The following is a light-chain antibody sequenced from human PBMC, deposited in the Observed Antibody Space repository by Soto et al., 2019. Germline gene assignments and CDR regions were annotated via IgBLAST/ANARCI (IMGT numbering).Light chain of an antibody. CDR3: QHFQRDPFT. Sequence: AIQLTQSPSSLSASVGDRVTITCRASQGVSSALAWYQQKPGKPPKVLIYDGSSLQSGVPFRCRGSGSGTEFTLTITGLQPEDFGTYYCQHFQRDPFTYGQGTRLEIK. CDR1: QGVSSA. V-gene: IGKV1-13*02. CDR2: DGS. J-gene: IGKJ5*01.